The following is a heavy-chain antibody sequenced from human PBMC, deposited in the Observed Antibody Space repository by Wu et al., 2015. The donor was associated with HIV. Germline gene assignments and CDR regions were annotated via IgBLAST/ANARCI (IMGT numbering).Heavy chain of an antibody. Sequence: QVQLVQSGAEVKKPGSSVKVSCKASGGTFSSSAVNWVRQAPGHGLEWMGKITPVLGSTVYTQKFQDRVTITADESTSTSYMELSSLTSEDTAVYYCAREVGAMLANWFDPWGQGTQVIVSS. D-gene: IGHD3-10*01. CDR2: ITPVLGST. CDR1: GGTFSSSA. J-gene: IGHJ5*02. CDR3: AREVGAMLANWFDP. V-gene: IGHV1-69*11.